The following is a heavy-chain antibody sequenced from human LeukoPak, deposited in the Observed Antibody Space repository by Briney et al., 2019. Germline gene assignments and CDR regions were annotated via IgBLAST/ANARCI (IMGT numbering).Heavy chain of an antibody. CDR1: GASISSSDYY. CDR2: IYFSGST. J-gene: IGHJ4*02. D-gene: IGHD2-15*01. V-gene: IGHV4-39*07. Sequence: PSETLSLTCTVSGASISSSDYYWGWIRQPPGKGLEWIGNIYFSGSTYYNPSLKSRVTISVDMSKNQFSLKLSFVTAADTAVYYCARVGCSGASCPYYFDYWGQGTPVTVSS. CDR3: ARVGCSGASCPYYFDY.